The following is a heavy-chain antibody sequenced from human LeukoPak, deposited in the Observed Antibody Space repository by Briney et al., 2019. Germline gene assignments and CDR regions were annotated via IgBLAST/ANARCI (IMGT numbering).Heavy chain of an antibody. Sequence: SETLSPTCTVSGGSISSYYWSWIRQPPGKGLEWIGYIYYSGSTNYNPSLKSRVTISVDTSKNQFSLKLSSVTAADTAVYYCARLGYCSSTSCRYWYFDLWGRGTLVTVSS. CDR2: IYYSGST. D-gene: IGHD2-2*01. CDR1: GGSISSYY. J-gene: IGHJ2*01. V-gene: IGHV4-59*01. CDR3: ARLGYCSSTSCRYWYFDL.